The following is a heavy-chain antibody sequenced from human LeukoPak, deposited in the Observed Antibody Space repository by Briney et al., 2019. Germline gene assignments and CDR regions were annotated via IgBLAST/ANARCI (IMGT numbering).Heavy chain of an antibody. D-gene: IGHD2-21*02. CDR2: ISGSGGST. J-gene: IGHJ4*02. Sequence: GSLRLSCAASGFTFSSYGMSWVRQAPGKGLEWVSDISGSGGSTYYADSVKGRFTISRDNSKNSLYLQMNSLRPEDTAVYYCARGRVVVTAQFRAGIDYWGQGTLVTVSS. CDR3: ARGRVVVTAQFRAGIDY. CDR1: GFTFSSYG. V-gene: IGHV3-23*01.